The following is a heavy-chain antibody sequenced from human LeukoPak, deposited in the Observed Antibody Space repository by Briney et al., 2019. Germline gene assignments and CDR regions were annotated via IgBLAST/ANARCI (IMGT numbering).Heavy chain of an antibody. CDR3: ARDLVTVTKGFDI. D-gene: IGHD4-17*01. CDR1: ADSFSSHY. Sequence: SETLSLTCAVSADSFSSHYWTWIRQPPGKGLEWIGYISYIGSTNYNPSLKSRVTISIDTSKNQFSLKLSSVTAADTAVYYCARDLVTVTKGFDIWGQGRMVSVSS. V-gene: IGHV4-59*11. J-gene: IGHJ3*02. CDR2: ISYIGST.